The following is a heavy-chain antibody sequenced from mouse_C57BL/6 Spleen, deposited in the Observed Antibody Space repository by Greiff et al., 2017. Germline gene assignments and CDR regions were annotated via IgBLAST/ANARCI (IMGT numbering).Heavy chain of an antibody. CDR2: IHPNSGST. CDR3: ARGGSTMVTTNYFDY. V-gene: IGHV1-64*01. Sequence: QVQLQQPGAELVKPGASVKLSCKASGYTFTSYWMHWVKQRPGQGLEWIGMIHPNSGSTNYNEKFKSEATLTVDKSSSTAYMQLSSLTSEDSAVYYCARGGSTMVTTNYFDYWGQGTTLTVSS. J-gene: IGHJ2*01. CDR1: GYTFTSYW. D-gene: IGHD2-2*01.